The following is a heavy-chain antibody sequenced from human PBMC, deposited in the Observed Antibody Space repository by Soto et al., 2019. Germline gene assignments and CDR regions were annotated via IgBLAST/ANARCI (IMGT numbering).Heavy chain of an antibody. CDR1: GGSINSSNW. V-gene: IGHV4-4*02. CDR3: ARSREEVTTAEMDY. Sequence: QVQLQESGPGLVKPSGTLSLTCRVSGGSINSSNWWTWVRQPPGKGLEWIGEVQQSGNINNNPSRKNLITMSIDKSRNQFSLMLSSVTAADTAVYYGARSREEVTTAEMDYWGQGVLVTVSS. J-gene: IGHJ4*02. CDR2: VQQSGNI. D-gene: IGHD4-17*01.